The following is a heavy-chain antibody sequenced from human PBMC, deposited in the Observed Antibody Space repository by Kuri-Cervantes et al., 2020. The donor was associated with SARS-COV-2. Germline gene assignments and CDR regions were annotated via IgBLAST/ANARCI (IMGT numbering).Heavy chain of an antibody. CDR2: IRYDGSNK. D-gene: IGHD1-14*01. Sequence: GESLKISCSAPGFPFNSYGMRWVRQAPGKGLEWVAFIRYDGSNKYYVDTVRGRFAISKDNSKNILSLQMNSLRVEDTAIYYCAKDSMSPELPVEDYHYYIDLWGTGTPVTVSS. CDR1: GFPFNSYG. J-gene: IGHJ6*03. V-gene: IGHV3-30*02. CDR3: AKDSMSPELPVEDYHYYIDL.